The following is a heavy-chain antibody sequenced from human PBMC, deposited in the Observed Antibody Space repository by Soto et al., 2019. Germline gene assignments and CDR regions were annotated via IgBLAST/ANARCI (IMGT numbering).Heavy chain of an antibody. CDR2: IYYSGIT. D-gene: IGHD1-20*01. CDR1: GGSISSYY. J-gene: IGHJ6*02. V-gene: IGHV4-59*01. Sequence: QVQLQESGPGLVKPSETLSLTCTVSGGSISSYYWSWIRQPPGKGLEWIGYIYYSGITNYNPSLKSRVTISVDXXKNQFSLKLSSVTAADTAVYYCARYKSNYYYGMDVWGQGTTVTVSS. CDR3: ARYKSNYYYGMDV.